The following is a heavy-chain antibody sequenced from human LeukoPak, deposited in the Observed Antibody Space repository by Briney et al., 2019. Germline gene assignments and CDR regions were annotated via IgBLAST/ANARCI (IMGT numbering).Heavy chain of an antibody. D-gene: IGHD6-19*01. CDR3: ARDKQGARQWLVLAY. CDR2: ISTSGSVK. CDR1: GFIFSDYY. J-gene: IGHJ4*02. Sequence: GGSLRLSCAASGFIFSDYYMSWIRQAPGKGLEWVSYISTSGSVKYYADSVKGRFTISRDNSKNTLYLQMNSLRAEDTAVYYCARDKQGARQWLVLAYWGQGTLVTVSS. V-gene: IGHV3-11*04.